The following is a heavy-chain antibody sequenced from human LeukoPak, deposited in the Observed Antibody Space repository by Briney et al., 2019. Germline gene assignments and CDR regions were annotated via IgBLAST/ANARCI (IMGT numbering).Heavy chain of an antibody. J-gene: IGHJ4*02. CDR3: AKDNGVVVVASNYFDY. CDR1: GFTFSSYA. CDR2: ISGSGGST. D-gene: IGHD2-15*01. Sequence: GGSLRLSCAASGFTFSSYAMSWVRQAPGKGLEWVSAISGSGGSTYYADSVKGRFTISRDNSKNTLHLQMNSLRAEDTAVYYCAKDNGVVVVASNYFDYWGQGTLVTVSS. V-gene: IGHV3-23*01.